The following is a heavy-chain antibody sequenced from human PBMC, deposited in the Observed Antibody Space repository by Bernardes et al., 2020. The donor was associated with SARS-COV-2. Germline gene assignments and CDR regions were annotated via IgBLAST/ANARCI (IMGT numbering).Heavy chain of an antibody. CDR2: MNPNSGNT. J-gene: IGHJ4*02. CDR1: GYTFTSYD. CDR3: ARVHYYDSIGVGYFDY. Sequence: ASVKVSCKASGYTFTSYDINWVRQATGQGLEWMGWMNPNSGNTGYAQKFQGRVTMTRNTSISTAYMELSSLRSEDTAVYYCARVHYYDSIGVGYFDYWGQGTLVTVSS. V-gene: IGHV1-8*01. D-gene: IGHD3-22*01.